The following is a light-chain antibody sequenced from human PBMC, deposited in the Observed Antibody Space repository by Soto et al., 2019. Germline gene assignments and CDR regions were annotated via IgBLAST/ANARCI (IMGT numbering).Light chain of an antibody. V-gene: IGLV2-14*03. Sequence: QSALTQPASVSGSPGQSITLSCTGTSSDVGGNHVSWYQQHPGKAPRLIIYDVSNRPSGISNRFSGSKYDNTASLTISGLQADDEADYYCSSHTSTSRYVFGTGTKLTVL. CDR2: DVS. CDR1: SSDVGGNH. J-gene: IGLJ1*01. CDR3: SSHTSTSRYV.